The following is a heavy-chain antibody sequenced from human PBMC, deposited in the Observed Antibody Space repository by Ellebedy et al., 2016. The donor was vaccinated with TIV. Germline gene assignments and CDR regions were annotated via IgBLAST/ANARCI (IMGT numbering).Heavy chain of an antibody. D-gene: IGHD5-18*01. J-gene: IGHJ4*02. CDR1: GFTFSFYW. CDR3: ARAEGYKYALDS. Sequence: GGSLRLXXAASGFTFSFYWMGWVRQAPGKGLEWVANIKQDGSEKHYADSVKGRFTISRDDADSSLSLQMNSLRPEDTAVYYCARAEGYKYALDSWGLGTLVTVSP. CDR2: IKQDGSEK. V-gene: IGHV3-7*03.